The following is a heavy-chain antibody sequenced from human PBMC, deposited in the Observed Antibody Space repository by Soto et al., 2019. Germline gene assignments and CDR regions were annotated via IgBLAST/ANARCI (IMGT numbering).Heavy chain of an antibody. CDR3: ARWAGRVRDFGGPFDY. CDR1: GEFFTTYG. Sequence: QVELVQSGAEVKNPGASVTVSCKASGEFFTTYGISWVRQAPGQGLEWMGWISTYNTNTNYAPKFQGRLLLTADTSTTTDHMELRSLRPDDTAVYYCARWAGRVRDFGGPFDYWGQGSLVTVSP. J-gene: IGHJ4*02. V-gene: IGHV1-18*04. CDR2: ISTYNTNT. D-gene: IGHD4-17*01.